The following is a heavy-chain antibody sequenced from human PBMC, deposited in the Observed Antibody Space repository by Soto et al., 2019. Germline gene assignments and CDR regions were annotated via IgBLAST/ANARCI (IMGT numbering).Heavy chain of an antibody. J-gene: IGHJ4*02. CDR2: INSDGSST. V-gene: IGHV3-74*01. CDR1: GLTFSSYW. Sequence: EVQLVESGGGLVQPGGSLRLSCAASGLTFSSYWMHWVRQAPGKGLVWVSRINSDGSSTNYADSVKGRFTISRDNAKNTLYLHINSLSAEDTAVYYCFLSYPLTTDYWGQGTLVTLSS. CDR3: FLSYPLTTDY. D-gene: IGHD2-21*01.